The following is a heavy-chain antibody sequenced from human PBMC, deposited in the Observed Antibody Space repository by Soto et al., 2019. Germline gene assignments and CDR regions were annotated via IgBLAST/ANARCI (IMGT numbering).Heavy chain of an antibody. V-gene: IGHV1-69*13. J-gene: IGHJ4*02. D-gene: IGHD3-3*01. CDR1: GGTFSNSV. CDR2: SIPIFGTA. CDR3: ARAPILVGVTPYENYFDS. Sequence: GASVKVSCKASGGTFSNSVISWVRQAPGQGLEWMGGSIPIFGTANYAQKFQGRVTIIADESTSTAYMEVTSLRSEDTAVYYCARAPILVGVTPYENYFDSWGQGTLVTVSS.